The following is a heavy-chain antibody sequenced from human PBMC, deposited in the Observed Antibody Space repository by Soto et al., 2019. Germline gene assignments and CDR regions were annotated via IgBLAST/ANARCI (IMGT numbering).Heavy chain of an antibody. Sequence: ASVKVSCKVSGYTLTELSMHWVRQAPGKGLEWMGGFDPEDGETIYAQKFQGRVTMTEDTSTDTAYMELSSLRSEDTAVHYCATRGITMVRGVIIDYYYGMDVWGQGTTVTVSS. CDR2: FDPEDGET. V-gene: IGHV1-24*01. J-gene: IGHJ6*02. CDR1: GYTLTELS. D-gene: IGHD3-10*01. CDR3: ATRGITMVRGVIIDYYYGMDV.